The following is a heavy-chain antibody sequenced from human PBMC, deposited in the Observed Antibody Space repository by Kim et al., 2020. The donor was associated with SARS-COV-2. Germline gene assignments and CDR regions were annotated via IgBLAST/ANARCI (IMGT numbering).Heavy chain of an antibody. D-gene: IGHD3-22*01. Sequence: YANTVKGRFTISRDNAKNTLYLQMGSLRAEDMAVYYCARAHYDSSGYYGYWGQGTLVTVSS. V-gene: IGHV3-64*01. J-gene: IGHJ4*02. CDR3: ARAHYDSSGYYGY.